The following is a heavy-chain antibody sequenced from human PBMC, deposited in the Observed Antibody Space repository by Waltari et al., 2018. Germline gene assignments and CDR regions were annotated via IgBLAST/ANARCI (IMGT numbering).Heavy chain of an antibody. D-gene: IGHD6-6*01. CDR2: IYSGIT. CDR3: VTNPARSSRPLHFDF. Sequence: QVQLQESGPGLVKPSETLSVTCNVSGDSFSSRSHYWGWVRQPPGKGLEWIASIYSGITYYNPARKSRVTISVGASKSQVSLLMRSVTAADTAVYYCVTNPARSSRPLHFDFWGQGTLVTVSS. V-gene: IGHV4-39*07. J-gene: IGHJ4*02. CDR1: GDSFSSRSHY.